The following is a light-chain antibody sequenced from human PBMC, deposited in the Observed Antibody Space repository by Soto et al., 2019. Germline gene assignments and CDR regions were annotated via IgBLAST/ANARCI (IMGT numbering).Light chain of an antibody. CDR3: QQSFNTVA. Sequence: DIQMTQSPISLSASVGDRVTITCRTSQSIGIYLNWYQQKLGKAPKLLIYTASSLQSGVPSRFSGGGSGTEFTLTIESLQPEDFATYYCQQSFNTVAFGPGTKVDIK. J-gene: IGKJ3*01. CDR1: QSIGIY. CDR2: TAS. V-gene: IGKV1-39*01.